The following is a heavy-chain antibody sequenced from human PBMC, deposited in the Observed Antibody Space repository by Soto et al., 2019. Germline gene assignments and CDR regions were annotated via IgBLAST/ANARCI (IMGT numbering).Heavy chain of an antibody. CDR1: GGSISSSSYY. J-gene: IGHJ4*02. CDR3: ARVLRYCSGGSCFGYYFDY. Sequence: SETLSLTCTVSGGSISSSSYYWGWIRQPPGKGLEWIGSIYYSGSTYYNPSLKSRVTISVDTSKNQFSLKLSSVTAADTAVYYCARVLRYCSGGSCFGYYFDYWGQGTLVTVSS. D-gene: IGHD2-15*01. CDR2: IYYSGST. V-gene: IGHV4-39*07.